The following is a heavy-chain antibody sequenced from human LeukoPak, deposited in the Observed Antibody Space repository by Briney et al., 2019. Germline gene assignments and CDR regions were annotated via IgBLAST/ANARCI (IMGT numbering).Heavy chain of an antibody. J-gene: IGHJ4*02. Sequence: PPGGSLRLSCVASGITFSNYAMSWVRQAPGKGLEWVSAISGSGGSTYYADSVKGRFTISRDNSKNTLYLQMNSLRAEDTAVYYCAKESGGYSYEIDYWGQGTLVTVSS. V-gene: IGHV3-23*01. CDR3: AKESGGYSYEIDY. CDR2: ISGSGGST. CDR1: GITFSNYA. D-gene: IGHD5-18*01.